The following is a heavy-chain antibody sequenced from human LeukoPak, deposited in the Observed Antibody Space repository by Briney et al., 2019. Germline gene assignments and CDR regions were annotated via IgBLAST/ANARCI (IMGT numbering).Heavy chain of an antibody. J-gene: IGHJ5*01. CDR2: INSNGDT. V-gene: IGHV4-4*07. Sequence: SETLSLTCTVSGGSISSYHWIWIRQPAGKGLEWIGRINSNGDTVYNPSLKSRATMSLDMTNNQFSLKLSSVTAADTAVYYCARDRGLDGSDQLDSWGPGTLVTASS. CDR1: GGSISSYH. CDR3: ARDRGLDGSDQLDS. D-gene: IGHD3-10*01.